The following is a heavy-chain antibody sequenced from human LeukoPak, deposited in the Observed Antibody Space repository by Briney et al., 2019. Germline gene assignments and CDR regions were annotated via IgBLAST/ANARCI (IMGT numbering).Heavy chain of an antibody. J-gene: IGHJ6*03. CDR2: INPNSGGT. CDR3: ARGVGLWFGELTYYYYYYMDV. D-gene: IGHD3-10*01. V-gene: IGHV1-2*02. CDR1: GYTFTGYY. Sequence: ASVKVSCKASGYTFTGYYMHWVRQAPGQGLEWMGWINPNSGGTNYAQKFQGRVTMTRDTSISTAYMELSSLRSEDTAVYYCARGVGLWFGELTYYYYYYMDVWGKGTTVTISS.